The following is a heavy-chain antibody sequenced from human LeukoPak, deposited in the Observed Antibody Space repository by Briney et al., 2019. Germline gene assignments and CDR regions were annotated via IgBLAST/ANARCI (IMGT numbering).Heavy chain of an antibody. Sequence: GGSLRLSCAASGFTFSSYGMHWVRQAPGKGLEWVAFIRYDGGNKYYADSVKGRFTISRDNSKNTLYLQMNSLRAEDTAVYYCAKGTGGYGSGGYRVPTTEINDYWGQGTLVTVSS. V-gene: IGHV3-30*02. CDR3: AKGTGGYGSGGYRVPTTEINDY. CDR1: GFTFSSYG. D-gene: IGHD3-10*01. CDR2: IRYDGGNK. J-gene: IGHJ4*02.